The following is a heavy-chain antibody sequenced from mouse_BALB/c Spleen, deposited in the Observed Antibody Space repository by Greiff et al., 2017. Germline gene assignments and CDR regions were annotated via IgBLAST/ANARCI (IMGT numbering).Heavy chain of an antibody. CDR3: ARQGGGYDGYYVGYAMDY. D-gene: IGHD2-3*01. CDR1: GFTFSSYG. CDR2: ISSGGSYT. V-gene: IGHV5-6*01. Sequence: EVQGVESGGDLVKPGGSLKLSCAASGFTFSSYGMSWVRQTPDKRLEWVATISSGGSYTYYPDSVKGRFTISRDNAKNTLYLQMSSLKSEDTAMYYCARQGGGYDGYYVGYAMDYWGQGTSVTVSS. J-gene: IGHJ4*01.